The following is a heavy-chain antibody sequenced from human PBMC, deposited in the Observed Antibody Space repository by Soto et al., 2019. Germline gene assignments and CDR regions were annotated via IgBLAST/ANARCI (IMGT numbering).Heavy chain of an antibody. CDR2: INTNTGNP. CDR3: ARDRRSSSWYGAGRARKNNWFDP. D-gene: IGHD6-13*01. Sequence: QVQLVQSGSELKKPGASVKVSCKASGYTFTSYAMNWVRQAPGQGLEWMGWINTNTGNPTYAQGFTGRFVFSLDASGSTAELHICSLKAEDTAVYYYARDRRSSSWYGAGRARKNNWFDPWGQGTLVTVSS. V-gene: IGHV7-4-1*01. J-gene: IGHJ5*02. CDR1: GYTFTSYA.